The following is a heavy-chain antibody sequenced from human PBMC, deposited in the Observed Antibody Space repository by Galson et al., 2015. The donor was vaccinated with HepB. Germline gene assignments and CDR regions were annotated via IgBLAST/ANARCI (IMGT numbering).Heavy chain of an antibody. J-gene: IGHJ6*02. D-gene: IGHD2-15*01. CDR1: GFTFSDHY. Sequence: SLRLSCAASGFTFSDHYMSWVRQTPGKGLEGISYISSGGTIIYYADSVRGRFTVSRDNAKNSVFLQMNSLGAEDTAVYYCARNRRRPCSGASCLWMDVWGQGTTVTVSS. V-gene: IGHV3-11*01. CDR3: ARNRRRPCSGASCLWMDV. CDR2: ISSGGTII.